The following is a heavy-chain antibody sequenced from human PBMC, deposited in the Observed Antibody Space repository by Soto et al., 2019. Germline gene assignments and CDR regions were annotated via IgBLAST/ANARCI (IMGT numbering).Heavy chain of an antibody. Sequence: EVQLVESGGGLVQPGGSLRLSCAASGFTFSGSWMHWVRQAPGKGLVWVSRINGAGSGTSYADFVKGRFTISRDDAKNTLFLQMNGLRAEDTAVYYCARGIFGSGTANDSWGQGTLVTVSS. V-gene: IGHV3-74*01. J-gene: IGHJ4*02. D-gene: IGHD3-10*01. CDR1: GFTFSGSW. CDR2: INGAGSGT. CDR3: ARGIFGSGTANDS.